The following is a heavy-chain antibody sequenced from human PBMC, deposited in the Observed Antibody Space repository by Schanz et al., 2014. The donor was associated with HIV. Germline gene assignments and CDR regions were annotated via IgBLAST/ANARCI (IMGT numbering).Heavy chain of an antibody. J-gene: IGHJ4*02. Sequence: QVHLVQSGAEVKKPGASVKISCKASGYFFTNHYIHWVRQAPGQGLEWMGIINPNGGSTKYAQKFQGRVHMTRDTSTATVYMELTSLRSGDTAVFYCARDERPYSNSWYDVWGQGTLVTVSS. CDR1: GYFFTNHY. V-gene: IGHV1-46*01. D-gene: IGHD6-13*01. CDR2: INPNGGST. CDR3: ARDERPYSNSWYDV.